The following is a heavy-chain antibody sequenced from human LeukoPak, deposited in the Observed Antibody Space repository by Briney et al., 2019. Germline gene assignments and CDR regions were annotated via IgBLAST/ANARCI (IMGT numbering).Heavy chain of an antibody. CDR2: ISGSGDNT. Sequence: GGSLRLSCAASGFTFSSYAMSWVRQAPGKGLEWVSTISGSGDNTYYADSVKGRFTISRDNSKNTVYLQMSSLRAEDTAVYYCAKDLEVWGVTTGNWFDLWGQGTLVTVSS. CDR1: GFTFSSYA. CDR3: AKDLEVWGVTTGNWFDL. D-gene: IGHD3-10*01. J-gene: IGHJ5*02. V-gene: IGHV3-23*01.